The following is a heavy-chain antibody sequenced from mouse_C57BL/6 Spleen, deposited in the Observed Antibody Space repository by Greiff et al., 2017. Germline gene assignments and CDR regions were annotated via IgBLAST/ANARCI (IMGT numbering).Heavy chain of an antibody. Sequence: VKLVESGAELVRPGASVKLSCKASGYTFTDYYINWVKQRPGQGLEWIARIYPGSGNTYYNEKFKGKATLTAEKSSSTAYMQLSSLTSEDSAVYFCAREGTERSMDYWGQGTSVTVSS. V-gene: IGHV1-76*01. D-gene: IGHD2-14*01. CDR3: AREGTERSMDY. CDR2: IYPGSGNT. CDR1: GYTFTDYY. J-gene: IGHJ4*01.